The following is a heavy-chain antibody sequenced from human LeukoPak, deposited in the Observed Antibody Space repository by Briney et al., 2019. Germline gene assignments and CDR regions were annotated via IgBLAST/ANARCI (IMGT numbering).Heavy chain of an antibody. CDR2: IYYSGST. CDR3: ARSYYYAVDV. Sequence: PSETLSLTCTVSGDSISNYFWSWIRQPPGKGLEWIGYIYYSGSTNYNPSLKSRVTISVDTSKNQFSLKLTSVTAADTAVYYRARSYYYAVDVWGQGTTVTVSS. V-gene: IGHV4-59*01. J-gene: IGHJ6*02. CDR1: GDSISNYF.